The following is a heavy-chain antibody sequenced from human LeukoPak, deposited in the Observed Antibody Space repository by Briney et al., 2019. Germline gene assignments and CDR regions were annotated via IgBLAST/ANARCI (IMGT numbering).Heavy chain of an antibody. CDR1: GGTFSSYA. D-gene: IGHD3-10*01. V-gene: IGHV1-69*06. J-gene: IGHJ3*02. Sequence: SVKVSCKASGGTFSSYAISWVRQAPGEGLEWMGGIIPIFGTANYAQKFQGRVTITADKSTSTAYMELSSLRSEDTAVYYCARNYYGSGSYYNVDLGAFDIWGQGTMVTVSS. CDR3: ARNYYGSGSYYNVDLGAFDI. CDR2: IIPIFGTA.